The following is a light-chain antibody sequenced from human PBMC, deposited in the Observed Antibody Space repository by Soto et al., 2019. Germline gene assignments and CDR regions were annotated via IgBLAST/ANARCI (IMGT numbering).Light chain of an antibody. J-gene: IGLJ1*01. V-gene: IGLV2-14*01. Sequence: QSALTQPASVSGSPGQSITISCTGSSSDVGAYNFVSWYQHHPGRAPKLILYEVTTRPSGVSSRVSGSKSGNTASLTISGLQADDEATYYCSSYTSTNTPYVFGTGTKLTVL. CDR1: SSDVGAYNF. CDR2: EVT. CDR3: SSYTSTNTPYV.